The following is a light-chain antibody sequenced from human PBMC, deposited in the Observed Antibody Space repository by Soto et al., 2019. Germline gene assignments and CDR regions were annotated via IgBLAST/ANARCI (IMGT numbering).Light chain of an antibody. CDR2: VGPGGIMG. V-gene: IGLV9-49*01. CDR1: SGYGDYR. Sequence: QSVLTQPPSASASLGASVTLTCTLSSGYGDYRVDWYQQRPGKGPRFVMRVGPGGIMGSRGDGIPDRFSVLGSGLNRSLTIKNIQEEDESDYHCGADHGSGSKFMYVFGAGTKLTVL. CDR3: GADHGSGSKFMYV. J-gene: IGLJ1*01.